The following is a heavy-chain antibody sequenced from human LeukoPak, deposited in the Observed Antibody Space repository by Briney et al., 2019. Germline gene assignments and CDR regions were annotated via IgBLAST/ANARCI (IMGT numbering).Heavy chain of an antibody. CDR1: GFTFSSYW. V-gene: IGHV3-7*01. J-gene: IGHJ6*03. CDR3: ARPTYYDFWSGYYTGNYYYMDV. Sequence: QSGGSLRLSCAASGFTFSSYWMSWVRQAPGKGLEWVANIRQDGSEKYYVDSVKGRFTISRDNAKNSLYLQMNSLRAEDTAVYYCARPTYYDFWSGYYTGNYYYMDVWGKGTTVTVSS. CDR2: IRQDGSEK. D-gene: IGHD3-3*01.